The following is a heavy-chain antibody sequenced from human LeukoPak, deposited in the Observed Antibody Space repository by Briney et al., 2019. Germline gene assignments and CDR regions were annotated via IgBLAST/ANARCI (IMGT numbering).Heavy chain of an antibody. J-gene: IGHJ4*02. V-gene: IGHV3-33*01. D-gene: IGHD3-9*01. Sequence: GGSLRLSCAASGFTFSSYGMHWVRQGPGKGLEWVAVIWYDGSNKYYADSVKGRFTISRDNSKNTLYLQMNSLRAEDTAVYYCARDRGLRYFDYWGQGTLVTVSS. CDR3: ARDRGLRYFDY. CDR2: IWYDGSNK. CDR1: GFTFSSYG.